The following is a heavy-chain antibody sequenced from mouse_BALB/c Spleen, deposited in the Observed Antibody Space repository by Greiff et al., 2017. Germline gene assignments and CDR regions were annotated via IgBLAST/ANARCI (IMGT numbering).Heavy chain of an antibody. V-gene: IGHV14-3*02. J-gene: IGHJ4*01. D-gene: IGHD2-1*01. Sequence: EVQLQQSGAELVKPGASVKLSCTASGFNIKDTYMPWVKQRPEQGLEWIGRIDPANGNTKYDPKFQGKATITADTSSNTAYLQLSSLTSEDTAVYYCARVGNLYYYAMDYWGQGTSVTVSS. CDR3: ARVGNLYYYAMDY. CDR1: GFNIKDTY. CDR2: IDPANGNT.